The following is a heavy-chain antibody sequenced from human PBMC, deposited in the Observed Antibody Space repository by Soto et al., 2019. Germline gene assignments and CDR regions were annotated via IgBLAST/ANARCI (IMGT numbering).Heavy chain of an antibody. CDR2: ISGSGGST. D-gene: IGHD3-10*01. V-gene: IGHV3-23*01. J-gene: IGHJ5*02. Sequence: PGGSLRLSCAASGFTFSSYAMSWVRQAPGKGLEWVSAISGSGGSTYYADSVKGRFTISRDNSKNTLYLQMNSLRAEDTAVYYCAKSSGSGSYWYWFDPWGQGTLVTVSS. CDR3: AKSSGSGSYWYWFDP. CDR1: GFTFSSYA.